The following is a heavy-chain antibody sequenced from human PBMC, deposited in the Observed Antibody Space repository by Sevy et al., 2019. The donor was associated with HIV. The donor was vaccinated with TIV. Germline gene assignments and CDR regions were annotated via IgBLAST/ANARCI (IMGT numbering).Heavy chain of an antibody. V-gene: IGHV3-21*01. D-gene: IGHD2-2*02. CDR2: ISGIRNYI. Sequence: GGSLRLSCAASGFTFSSYSMNWVRQAPGKGLEWVSSISGIRNYIYYADSMKGRFTVSRDNARNSLYLQMNSLRAEDTPVYYCARNNCSITNCYMGDVFDIWGQGTMVTVSS. CDR1: GFTFSSYS. CDR3: ARNNCSITNCYMGDVFDI. J-gene: IGHJ3*02.